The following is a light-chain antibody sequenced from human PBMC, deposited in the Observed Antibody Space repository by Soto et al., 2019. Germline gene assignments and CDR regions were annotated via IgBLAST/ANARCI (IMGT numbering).Light chain of an antibody. CDR3: QQYSEWPWT. J-gene: IGKJ1*01. CDR1: QGVYSH. Sequence: IVMTQSPATLSVSPGERATLSCRASQGVYSHLAWYQQKPGQAPRLLLYAASTRATGIPARFSGGGSGTEFTLPISSLQSEDFEVYSCQQYSEWPWTFGQGTKVEIK. V-gene: IGKV3-15*01. CDR2: AAS.